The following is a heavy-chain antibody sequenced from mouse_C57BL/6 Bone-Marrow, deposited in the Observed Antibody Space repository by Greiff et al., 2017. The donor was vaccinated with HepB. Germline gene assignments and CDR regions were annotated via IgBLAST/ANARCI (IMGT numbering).Heavy chain of an antibody. CDR2: ISNLAYSI. J-gene: IGHJ3*01. V-gene: IGHV5-15*01. Sequence: EVQLVESGGGLVQPGGSLKLTCAASGFTFSDYGMAWVRQAPRKGPEWVAFISNLAYSIYYADTVTGRFTISRENAKNTLYLEMSSLRSEDTAMYYCARHGFGYWGQGTLVTVSA. CDR1: GFTFSDYG. CDR3: ARHGFGY.